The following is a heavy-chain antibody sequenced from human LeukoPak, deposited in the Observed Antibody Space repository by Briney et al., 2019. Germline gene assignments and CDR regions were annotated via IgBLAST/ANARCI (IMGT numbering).Heavy chain of an antibody. J-gene: IGHJ6*03. CDR3: ARGAPPGYYYDYYMDV. CDR2: IYTSGST. CDR1: GGSISSHH. Sequence: SETLSLTCSVSGGSISSHHWSWIRQPAGKGLEWIGRIYTSGSTNYNPSLKSRVTMSVDTSKNQFSLKLSSLTAADTAVYYCARGAPPGYYYDYYMDVWGKGTTVTISS. V-gene: IGHV4-4*07.